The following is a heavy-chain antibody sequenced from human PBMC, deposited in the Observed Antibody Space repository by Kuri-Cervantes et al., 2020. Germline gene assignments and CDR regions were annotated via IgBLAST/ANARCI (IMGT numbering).Heavy chain of an antibody. J-gene: IGHJ4*02. V-gene: IGHV3-33*08. CDR2: IWYDGSNK. Sequence: GGSLRLSCAASGFTFSSYGMHWVRQAPGKGLEWVAVIWYDGSNKYYADSVKGRFTISGDNSKNTLYLQMNSLRAEDTAVYYCARHVAAAGTEYWGQGTLVTVSS. CDR3: ARHVAAAGTEY. D-gene: IGHD6-13*01. CDR1: GFTFSSYG.